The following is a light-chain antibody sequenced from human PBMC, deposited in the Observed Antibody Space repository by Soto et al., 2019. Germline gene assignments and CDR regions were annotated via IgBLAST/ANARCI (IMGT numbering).Light chain of an antibody. J-gene: IGLJ2*01. CDR2: SSS. CDR3: GAWDDSLTGVV. V-gene: IGLV1-44*01. Sequence: QSVLTQPPSASGTPGQRVTISCSGSSSNIGTNTVNWYQQLPGTAPKLLIHSSSQRPSGVPDRFSASKSGTSASLAISGLQSEDEADYYCGAWDDSLTGVVFGGGTKLTVL. CDR1: SSNIGTNT.